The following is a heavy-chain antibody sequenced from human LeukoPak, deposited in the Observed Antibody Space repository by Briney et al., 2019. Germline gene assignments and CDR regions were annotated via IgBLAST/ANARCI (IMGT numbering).Heavy chain of an antibody. D-gene: IGHD3-22*01. V-gene: IGHV1-8*01. Sequence: GASVKVSCKASGYTFTSYDINWVRQATGQGLEWMGWMNPNSGNTGYAQKFRGRVTMTRNTSISTAYMELSSLRSEDTAVYYCARGDSYYYDSSGYAGGYWGQGTLVTVSS. CDR2: MNPNSGNT. CDR1: GYTFTSYD. J-gene: IGHJ4*02. CDR3: ARGDSYYYDSSGYAGGY.